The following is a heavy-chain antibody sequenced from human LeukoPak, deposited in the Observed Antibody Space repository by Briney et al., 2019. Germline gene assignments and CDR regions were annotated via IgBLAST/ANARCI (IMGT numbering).Heavy chain of an antibody. CDR1: GYDFINYG. Sequence: ASVKVSCKASGYDFINYGISWVRQAPGQGLEWMGWRSIYNGNTDYKLQGRVTMTTDTSTNTAYMEERSLRSDDTAVYYCARGGPFPSSSSSREYYLDYWGQGTLVTVSS. D-gene: IGHD6-6*01. V-gene: IGHV1-18*01. CDR2: RSIYNGNT. CDR3: ARGGPFPSSSSSREYYLDY. J-gene: IGHJ4*02.